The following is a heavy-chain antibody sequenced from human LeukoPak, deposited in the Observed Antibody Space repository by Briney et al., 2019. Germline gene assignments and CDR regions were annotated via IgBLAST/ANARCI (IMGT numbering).Heavy chain of an antibody. V-gene: IGHV3-33*01. Sequence: GGSLRLSCAASGFTFSSYGMHWDRQAPGKGLEWVAVIWYDGSNKYYADSVKGRFTISRDNSKNTLYLQMNSLRAEDTAVYYCARDRYDSSGYYYPDYWGQGTLVTVSS. CDR3: ARDRYDSSGYYYPDY. D-gene: IGHD3-22*01. CDR2: IWYDGSNK. CDR1: GFTFSSYG. J-gene: IGHJ4*02.